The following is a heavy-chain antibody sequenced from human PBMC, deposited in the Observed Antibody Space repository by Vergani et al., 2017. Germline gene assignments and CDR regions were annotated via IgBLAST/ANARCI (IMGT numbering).Heavy chain of an antibody. V-gene: IGHV5-51*01. CDR2: IHPADSDT. CDR3: ARLYGRDSSGSKYFDY. D-gene: IGHD3-22*01. CDR1: GYSFTKYW. Sequence: EVQLVQSGAEVKKPGESLKISCQISGYSFTKYWIGWVRQMPGKGLEWMGIIHPADSDTRYSPSFQGQVTISVDKSISTAYLQRSSLRASDSAMYYCARLYGRDSSGSKYFDYLGQGTLVTVSS. J-gene: IGHJ4*02.